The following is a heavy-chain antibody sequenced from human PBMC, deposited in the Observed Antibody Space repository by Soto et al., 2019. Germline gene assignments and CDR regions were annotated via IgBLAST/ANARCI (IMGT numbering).Heavy chain of an antibody. CDR2: ISSSSSYI. CDR3: ARIDGFGDVREYYFDY. CDR1: GFTFSSYS. Sequence: EVQLLESGGGLVKPGGSLRLSCAASGFTFSSYSMNWVRQAPGKGLEWVSSISSSSSYIYYADSVKGRFTISRDNAKNSLYLQMNSLRAEDTAVYYCARIDGFGDVREYYFDYWGQGTLVTVSS. D-gene: IGHD3-10*02. V-gene: IGHV3-21*01. J-gene: IGHJ4*02.